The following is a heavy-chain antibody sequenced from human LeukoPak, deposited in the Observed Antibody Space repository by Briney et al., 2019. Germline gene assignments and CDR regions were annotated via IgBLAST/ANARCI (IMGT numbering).Heavy chain of an antibody. D-gene: IGHD3-10*01. CDR2: INHSGST. Sequence: PAETLSLTCAVHGGSFSGYYWSWLRQPPGKGLEWIGEINHSGSTNYNPSLKSRVTISVDTSKNQFSLKLSSVTAADTAVYYCARGHSYYYGSGTKYWGQGTLVTVSS. CDR1: GGSFSGYY. CDR3: ARGHSYYYGSGTKY. J-gene: IGHJ4*02. V-gene: IGHV4-34*01.